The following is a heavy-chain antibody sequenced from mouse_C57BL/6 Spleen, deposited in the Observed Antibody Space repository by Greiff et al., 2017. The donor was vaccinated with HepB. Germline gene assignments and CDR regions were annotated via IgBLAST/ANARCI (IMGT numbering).Heavy chain of an antibody. V-gene: IGHV5-6*01. CDR3: ARHRGNRYFDY. CDR2: ISSGGSYT. D-gene: IGHD2-1*01. Sequence: EVQRVESGGDLVKPGGSLKLSCAASGFTFSSYGMSWVRQTPDKRLEWVATISSGGSYTYYPDSVKGRFTFSRDNAKNTLYLQMSSLKSEDTAMYYCARHRGNRYFDYWGQGTTLTVSS. J-gene: IGHJ2*01. CDR1: GFTFSSYG.